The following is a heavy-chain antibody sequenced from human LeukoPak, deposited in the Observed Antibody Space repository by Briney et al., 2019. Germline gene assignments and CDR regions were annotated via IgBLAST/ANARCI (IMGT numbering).Heavy chain of an antibody. CDR3: AREGVDYYAFDI. CDR2: IYYSGST. CDR1: GGSFSDYF. D-gene: IGHD2/OR15-2a*01. Sequence: SETLSLTCAVYGGSFSDYFWSWIRQPPGKGLEWIGYIYYSGSTNYNPSLKSRVTISVDTSKNQFSLKLSSVTAADTAVYYCAREGVDYYAFDIWGQGTMVTVSS. J-gene: IGHJ3*02. V-gene: IGHV4-59*01.